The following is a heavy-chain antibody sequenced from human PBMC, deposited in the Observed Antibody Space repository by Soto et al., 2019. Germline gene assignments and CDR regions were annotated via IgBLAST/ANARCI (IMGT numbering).Heavy chain of an antibody. CDR2: IVVGSGNT. J-gene: IGHJ3*02. CDR1: GFTFTSSA. CDR3: AADIKYYYDSSGYPARWFAFDI. D-gene: IGHD3-22*01. V-gene: IGHV1-58*01. Sequence: SVKVSCKASGFTFTSSAVQWVRQARGQRLEWIGWIVVGSGNTNYAQKFQERVTITRDMSTSTAYMELSSLRSEDTAVYYCAADIKYYYDSSGYPARWFAFDIWG.